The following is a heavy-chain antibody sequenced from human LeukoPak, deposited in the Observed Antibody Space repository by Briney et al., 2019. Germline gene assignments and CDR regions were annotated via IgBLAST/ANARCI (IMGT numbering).Heavy chain of an antibody. Sequence: GGSLRLSCAASGFTFSSYWMHWVRQAPGKGLEWVSSISSSSSYIYYADSVKGRFTISRDNAKNSLYLQMNSLRAEDTAVYYCARDRIAAAVAKDYWGQGTLVTVSS. V-gene: IGHV3-21*01. J-gene: IGHJ4*02. CDR3: ARDRIAAAVAKDY. CDR1: GFTFSSYW. D-gene: IGHD6-13*01. CDR2: ISSSSSYI.